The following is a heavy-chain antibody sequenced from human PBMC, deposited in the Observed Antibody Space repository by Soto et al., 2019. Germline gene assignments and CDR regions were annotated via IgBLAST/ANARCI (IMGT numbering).Heavy chain of an antibody. J-gene: IGHJ4*02. CDR3: ARRAEKNGWKGFGDDKSYFDF. CDR1: GYTFTIYD. V-gene: IGHV1-8*01. Sequence: GASVXVSCKACGYTFTIYDIYWVRQATGQGLEWMGWMNPNTGNSGYAQRFQGRVTVTSDTSINTVHMELSSLRSEDTAVYYCARRAEKNGWKGFGDDKSYFDFWGQGTLVTVSS. D-gene: IGHD2-21*02. CDR2: MNPNTGNS.